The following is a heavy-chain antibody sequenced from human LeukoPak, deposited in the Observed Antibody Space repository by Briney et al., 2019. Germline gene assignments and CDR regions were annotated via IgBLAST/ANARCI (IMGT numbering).Heavy chain of an antibody. J-gene: IGHJ4*02. CDR3: ARHPQLDY. Sequence: PSETLSLTCTVSGGSISSTTIDYWGWIRQPPGKGLEWIGAINYGGSTYYNPSLKSRVTISVDTSKNQFSLKLSSVTAADTALYYCARHPQLDYWGQGTLVTVSS. CDR2: INYGGST. V-gene: IGHV4-39*01. CDR1: GGSISSTTIDY.